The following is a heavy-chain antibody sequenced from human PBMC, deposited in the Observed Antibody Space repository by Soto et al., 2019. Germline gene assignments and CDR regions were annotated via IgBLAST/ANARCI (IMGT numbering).Heavy chain of an antibody. CDR2: INPNSGGT. CDR3: ARSSGSYYLSGNWFAP. J-gene: IGHJ5*02. Sequence: ASVKVSCKASGYTFTGYYMHWVRQAPGQGLEWMGWINPNSGGTNYAQKFQGWVTMTRDTSISTAYMELSRLRSDDTAVYYCARSSGSYYLSGNWFAPWGQGTLVTVSS. D-gene: IGHD1-26*01. V-gene: IGHV1-2*04. CDR1: GYTFTGYY.